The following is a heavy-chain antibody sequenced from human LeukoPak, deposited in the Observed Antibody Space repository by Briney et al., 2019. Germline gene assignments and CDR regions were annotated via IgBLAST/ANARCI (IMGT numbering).Heavy chain of an antibody. CDR3: ARGGTKWELPTRVDY. D-gene: IGHD1-26*01. CDR1: GYTFTGYY. V-gene: IGHV1-2*02. CDR2: INPNSGGT. J-gene: IGHJ4*02. Sequence: ASVKVSCTASGYTFTGYYMHWVRQAPGQGLEWMGWINPNSGGTNYAQKFQGRVTMTRDTSISTAYMELSRLRSDDTAVYYCARGGTKWELPTRVDYWGQGTLVTVSS.